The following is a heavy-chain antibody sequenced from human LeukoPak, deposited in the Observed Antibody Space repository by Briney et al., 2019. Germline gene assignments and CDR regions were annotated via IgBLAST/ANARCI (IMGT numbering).Heavy chain of an antibody. V-gene: IGHV4-59*08. CDR3: ARLRADSYGYFDY. D-gene: IGHD5-18*01. CDR2: IYYSGGT. Sequence: SETLSLTCTVSDGSISSYYWSWIRQPPGKGLEWIGYIYYSGGTNYNPSLKSRVTISVDTSKNQFSLKLPSVTAADTAVYYCARLRADSYGYFDYWGLGTLVTVSS. J-gene: IGHJ4*02. CDR1: DGSISSYY.